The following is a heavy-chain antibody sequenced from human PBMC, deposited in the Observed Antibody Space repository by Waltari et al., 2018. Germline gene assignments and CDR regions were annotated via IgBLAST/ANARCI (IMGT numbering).Heavy chain of an antibody. V-gene: IGHV1-69-2*01. D-gene: IGHD3-10*01. CDR1: GYTFIDYF. J-gene: IGHJ4*02. CDR2: IVPEDGET. CDR3: APLPGGSGQTFDY. Sequence: EVQLVQSGAEVKKPGATVKISCKASGYTFIDYFMHWVQQAPGKGLAWVGRIVPEDGETGYAEKFQGRVTITADTSTDTSYLELSSLRSDDTAVYYCAPLPGGSGQTFDYWGQGTLLTVSS.